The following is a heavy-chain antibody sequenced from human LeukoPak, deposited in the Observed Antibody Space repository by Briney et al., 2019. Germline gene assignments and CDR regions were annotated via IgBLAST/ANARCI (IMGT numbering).Heavy chain of an antibody. V-gene: IGHV3-21*01. Sequence: PGGSLRLSCAASGFTFSSYSMNWVRQAPGKGLEWVSSISSSSSYIYYADSVKGRFTISRDNSKNTLYLQMNSLRAEDTAVYYCARDGYRVKGYSRPNYYYMDVWGKGTTVTVSS. CDR2: ISSSSSYI. J-gene: IGHJ6*03. CDR1: GFTFSSYS. D-gene: IGHD6-13*01. CDR3: ARDGYRVKGYSRPNYYYMDV.